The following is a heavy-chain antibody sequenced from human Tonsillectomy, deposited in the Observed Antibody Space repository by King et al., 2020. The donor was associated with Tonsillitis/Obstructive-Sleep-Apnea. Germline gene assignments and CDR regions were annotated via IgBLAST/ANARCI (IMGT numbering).Heavy chain of an antibody. D-gene: IGHD2-8*02. V-gene: IGHV3-30*04. J-gene: IGHJ4*02. CDR2: ISNDGSNT. CDR3: ARDTGFDWGPLRRGSSYYFDS. CDR1: GFTFRIYA. Sequence: VQLVESGGGVVQPGRSLRLSCAASGFTFRIYAMHWVRQAPGKGLEGVAIISNDGSNTYYKDSMQGRFTISRDNSNNTLYLQMNSLRAEDTAVYYCARDTGFDWGPLRRGSSYYFDSWGQGTLVTVSS.